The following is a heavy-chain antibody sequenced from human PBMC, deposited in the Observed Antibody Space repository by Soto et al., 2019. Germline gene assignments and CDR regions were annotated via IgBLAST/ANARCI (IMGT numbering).Heavy chain of an antibody. CDR1: GGSISSYY. Sequence: PSETLSLTCTVSGGSISSYYWSWIRQPPGKGLEWIGYIYYSGITNYNPSLKSRVTISVDSSKIQFSLKLSSVTAADTAVYYCARGYSSGWSGNDYWGQGTLVTVSS. V-gene: IGHV4-59*01. CDR2: IYYSGIT. D-gene: IGHD6-19*01. J-gene: IGHJ4*02. CDR3: ARGYSSGWSGNDY.